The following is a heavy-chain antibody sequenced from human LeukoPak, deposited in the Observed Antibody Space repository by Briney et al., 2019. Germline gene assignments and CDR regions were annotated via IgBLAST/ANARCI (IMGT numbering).Heavy chain of an antibody. V-gene: IGHV4-4*07. D-gene: IGHD6-19*01. CDR3: ARDRYPGIAVAAMNWFDP. CDR2: IYTSGST. J-gene: IGHJ5*02. CDR1: GGSISSYY. Sequence: SETLSLTCTVSGGSISSYYWSWIRQPAGKGLEWIGRIYTSGSTNYNPSLKSRVTMSVDTSKNQFSLKLSSVTAADTAVYYCARDRYPGIAVAAMNWFDPWGQEPWSPSPQ.